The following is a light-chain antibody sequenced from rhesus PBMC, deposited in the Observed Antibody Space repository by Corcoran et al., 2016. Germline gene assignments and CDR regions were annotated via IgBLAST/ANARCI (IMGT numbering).Light chain of an antibody. CDR1: QSVSSR. V-gene: IGKV3-17*02. CDR2: DAS. J-gene: IGKJ1*01. CDR3: QQASNWSWT. Sequence: EIVMTQSPATLSLSPGERATLSCRASQSVSSRLAWYQQNTGQAPRLPIYDASSRVTGIPDRFSGSGSGTDFILTISSLEPEDVAVYFCQQASNWSWTFGQGTKVEIK.